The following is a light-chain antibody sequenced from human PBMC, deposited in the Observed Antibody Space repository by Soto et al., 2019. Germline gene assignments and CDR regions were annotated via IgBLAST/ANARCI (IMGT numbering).Light chain of an antibody. V-gene: IGLV7-46*01. J-gene: IGLJ2*01. CDR3: LLVYSGQVL. CDR1: TGAVTSGHY. CDR2: QTY. Sequence: TVVNQEPSLTVSPGGTVTLTCGSSTGAVTSGHYPYWFQHKPGQAPRTLIYQTYNRHSWTPARFSASLLGGKAALTLSGAQPEAGAENYCLLVYSGQVLFGGGTKLTVL.